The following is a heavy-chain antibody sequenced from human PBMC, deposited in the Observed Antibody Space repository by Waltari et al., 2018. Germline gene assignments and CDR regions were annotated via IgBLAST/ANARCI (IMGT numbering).Heavy chain of an antibody. J-gene: IGHJ2*01. V-gene: IGHV4-38-2*02. CDR3: ARDPCPHASDWYFVF. CDR1: GSSINSASY. D-gene: IGHD2-2*01. Sequence: QVQLQQSGPGLLKPSETLSPPCCVSGSSINSASYWAWIRQPPGTGLEWLASVYYSGSPYYNPTVKSRLTTSLYTFRIHFARRVASVTAADTAMYFFARDPCPHASDWYFVFWGRRTLVTVSS. CDR2: VYYSGSP.